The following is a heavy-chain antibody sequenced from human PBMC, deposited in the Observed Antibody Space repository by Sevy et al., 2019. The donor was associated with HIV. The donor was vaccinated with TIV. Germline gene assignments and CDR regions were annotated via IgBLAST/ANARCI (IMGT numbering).Heavy chain of an antibody. J-gene: IGHJ6*03. CDR2: ISGSGGST. CDR3: AKTNDYGDPYYYYYYMDV. V-gene: IGHV3-23*01. Sequence: GGSLRLSCAASGFTFSSYAMSWDRQAPGKGLEWVSAISGSGGSTYYADSVKGRFTISRDNSKNTLYLQMNSLRAEDTAVYYCAKTNDYGDPYYYYYYMDVWGKGTTVTVSS. D-gene: IGHD4-17*01. CDR1: GFTFSSYA.